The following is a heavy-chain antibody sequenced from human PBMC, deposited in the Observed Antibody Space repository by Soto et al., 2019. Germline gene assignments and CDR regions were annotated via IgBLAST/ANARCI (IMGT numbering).Heavy chain of an antibody. V-gene: IGHV3-15*01. CDR1: GFTFSTAW. CDR2: IKSKTDGGKT. J-gene: IGHJ6*02. D-gene: IGHD5-12*01. Sequence: EVQLVESGGGLVKPGGSLRLSCAASGFTFSTAWMSWVRQAPGKGLEWVGRIKSKTDGGKTDYAAPVKGRFTISRDDSKNTLYMQMNSLKTEDPAAYYGIVAPVPDGMDVWGQGTTVTVSS. CDR3: IVAPVPDGMDV.